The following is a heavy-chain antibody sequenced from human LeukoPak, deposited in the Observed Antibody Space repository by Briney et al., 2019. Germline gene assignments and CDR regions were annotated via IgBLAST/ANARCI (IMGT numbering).Heavy chain of an antibody. V-gene: IGHV3-33*06. Sequence: PGGPLRLSCAASGFTFSSYGMHWVRQAPGKGPEWVAVIWYDGSNKYYADSVKGRFTISRDNSKNTLYLQMNSLRAEDTAVYYCAKDSGGYYFDYWGQGTLVTVSS. CDR2: IWYDGSNK. CDR1: GFTFSSYG. J-gene: IGHJ4*02. CDR3: AKDSGGYYFDY.